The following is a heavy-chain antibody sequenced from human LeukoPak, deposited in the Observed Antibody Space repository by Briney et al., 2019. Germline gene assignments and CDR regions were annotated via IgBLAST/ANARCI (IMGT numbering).Heavy chain of an antibody. V-gene: IGHV4-34*01. CDR1: GGSFSGYY. CDR2: INHSGST. CDR3: ATAYDILTGYYYSRSPSFDY. Sequence: SETLSLTCAVYGGSFSGYYWSWIRQPSGKGLEWIGEINHSGSTNYNPSLKSRVTISVDTSKNQFSLKLSSVTAADTAVYYRATAYDILTGYYYSRSPSFDYWGQGTLVTVSS. J-gene: IGHJ4*02. D-gene: IGHD3-9*01.